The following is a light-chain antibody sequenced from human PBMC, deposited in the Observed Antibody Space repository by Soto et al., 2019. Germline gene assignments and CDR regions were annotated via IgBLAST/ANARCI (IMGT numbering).Light chain of an antibody. CDR3: QKCKIAPFT. CDR1: QDISNF. CDR2: AAS. V-gene: IGKV1-27*01. J-gene: IGKJ4*01. Sequence: DIQMTQSPSSLSAFVGDTVTITCRASQDISNFLAWYQQKPGKVPKLLIYAASTLQSGVPSRFSGSGSGTDFTLTISSLQPADVATYYCQKCKIAPFTFGGGTKVDIK.